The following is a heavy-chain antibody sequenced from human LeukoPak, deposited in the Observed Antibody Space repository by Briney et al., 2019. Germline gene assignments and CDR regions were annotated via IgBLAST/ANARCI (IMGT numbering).Heavy chain of an antibody. CDR3: AREKYSGSSTIFDY. V-gene: IGHV3-23*01. J-gene: IGHJ4*02. D-gene: IGHD1-26*01. Sequence: GGSLRLSCAASGFTLSSYAMSWDRQAPGKGLEWVSSIGGGAGSTYYADSVRGRFTISRDNAKNSLYLQMNSLRAEDTALYHCAREKYSGSSTIFDYWGQGTLVTVSS. CDR2: IGGGAGST. CDR1: GFTLSSYA.